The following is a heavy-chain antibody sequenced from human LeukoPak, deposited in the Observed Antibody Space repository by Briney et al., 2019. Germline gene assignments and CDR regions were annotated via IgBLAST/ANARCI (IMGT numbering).Heavy chain of an antibody. CDR3: ARAPAYCGGDCYSGGYFDY. J-gene: IGHJ4*02. Sequence: GGSLRLSCAASGSTFSDYYMSWIRQAPGKGLEWVSYISSSGSTIYYADSVKGRFTISRDNAKNSLYLQMNSLRAEDTAVYYCARAPAYCGGDCYSGGYFDYWGQGTLVTVSS. CDR2: ISSSGSTI. D-gene: IGHD2-21*02. CDR1: GSTFSDYY. V-gene: IGHV3-11*01.